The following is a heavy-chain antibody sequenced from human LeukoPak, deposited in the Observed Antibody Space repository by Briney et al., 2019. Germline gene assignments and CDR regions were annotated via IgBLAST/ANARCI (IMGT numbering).Heavy chain of an antibody. Sequence: GGSLRLSCAASGFTFSSYTFSTDAMSWVRQAPGKGLERVSAVSGSGVSTYYADSVKGRFTISRDNSKNTLYLQMNGLRAEDTAVCYCAKGVEDSGIYYYYYMDVWGKGTTVTVSS. V-gene: IGHV3-23*01. CDR1: GFTFSSYTFSTDA. J-gene: IGHJ6*03. CDR2: VSGSGVST. D-gene: IGHD2-15*01. CDR3: AKGVEDSGIYYYYYMDV.